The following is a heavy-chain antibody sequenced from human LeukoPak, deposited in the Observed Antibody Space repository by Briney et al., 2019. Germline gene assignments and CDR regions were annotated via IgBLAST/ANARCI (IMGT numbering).Heavy chain of an antibody. CDR2: IYSGGRT. CDR3: AHYGDYGFDY. J-gene: IGHJ4*02. CDR1: GIIVSSNY. Sequence: GGSLRLSCEVSGIIVSSNYMSWVRQAPGKGLEWVSVIYSGGRTFYADSVKGRFTISRDNAKNSLYLQMNSLRAEDTAVYYCAHYGDYGFDYWGQGTLVTVSS. V-gene: IGHV3-53*01. D-gene: IGHD4-17*01.